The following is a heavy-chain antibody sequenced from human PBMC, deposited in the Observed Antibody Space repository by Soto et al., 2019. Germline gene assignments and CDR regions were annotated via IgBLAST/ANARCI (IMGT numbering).Heavy chain of an antibody. CDR3: AKLYDSSGYYRSPFDY. CDR1: GFTFSSYG. D-gene: IGHD3-22*01. V-gene: IGHV3-30*18. J-gene: IGHJ4*02. Sequence: ESGGGVVQPGRSLRLSCAASGFTFSSYGMHWVRQAPGKGLEWVAVISYDGSNKYYADSVKGRFTISRDNSKNTLYLQMNSLRAEDTAVYYCAKLYDSSGYYRSPFDYWGQGTLVTVSS. CDR2: ISYDGSNK.